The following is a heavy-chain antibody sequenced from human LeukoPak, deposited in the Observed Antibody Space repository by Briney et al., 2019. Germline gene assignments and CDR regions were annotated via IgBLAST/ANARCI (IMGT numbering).Heavy chain of an antibody. Sequence: ASVKVSCKASGYTFTGYYMHWVRQAPGQGLEWMGWINPNSGGTNYAQKFQGRVTMTRDTSISTAYTELSRLRSGDTAVYYCARVASKKETVAGTGYWGQGTLVTVSS. V-gene: IGHV1-2*02. D-gene: IGHD6-19*01. CDR1: GYTFTGYY. CDR2: INPNSGGT. J-gene: IGHJ4*02. CDR3: ARVASKKETVAGTGY.